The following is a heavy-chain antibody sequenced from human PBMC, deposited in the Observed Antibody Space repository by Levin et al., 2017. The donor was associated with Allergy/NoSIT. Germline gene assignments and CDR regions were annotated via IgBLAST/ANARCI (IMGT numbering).Heavy chain of an antibody. V-gene: IGHV4-34*01. J-gene: IGHJ1*01. D-gene: IGHD6-19*01. CDR3: AEGRAGIAVAGTEPAEYFQH. Sequence: RSQTLSLTCAVYGGSFSGYYWSWIRQPPGKGLEWIGEINHSGSTNYNPSLKSRVTISVDTSKNQFSLKLSSVTAADTAVYYCAEGRAGIAVAGTEPAEYFQHWGQGTLVTVSS. CDR1: GGSFSGYY. CDR2: INHSGST.